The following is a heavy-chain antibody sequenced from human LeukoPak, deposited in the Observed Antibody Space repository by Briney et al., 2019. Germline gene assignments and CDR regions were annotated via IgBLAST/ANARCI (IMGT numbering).Heavy chain of an antibody. D-gene: IGHD1-26*01. J-gene: IGHJ4*02. V-gene: IGHV4-59*01. CDR2: IYYSGST. CDR3: ARGEVPIDY. Sequence: SETLSLTCTVSGGSISSYYWRWIRQPPGKGLEWIGYIYYSGSTNYNPSLKSRVTISVDTSKNQFSLKLSSVTAADTAVYYCARGEVPIDYWGQGTLVTVSS. CDR1: GGSISSYY.